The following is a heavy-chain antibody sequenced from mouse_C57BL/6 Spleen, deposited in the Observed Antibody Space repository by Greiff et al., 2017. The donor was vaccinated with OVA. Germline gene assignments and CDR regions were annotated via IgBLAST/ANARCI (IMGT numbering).Heavy chain of an antibody. CDR3: ARHEEGYGSSYYWYFDV. J-gene: IGHJ1*03. Sequence: VQVVESGAELVKPGASVKLSCKASGYTFTEHRIHWVKQRSGQGLEWIGWFYPGSGSIKYNEKFKDKATLTADKSSSTVYMELSRLTSEDSAVYFCARHEEGYGSSYYWYFDVWGTGTTVTVSS. V-gene: IGHV1-62-2*01. CDR2: FYPGSGSI. CDR1: GYTFTEHR. D-gene: IGHD1-1*01.